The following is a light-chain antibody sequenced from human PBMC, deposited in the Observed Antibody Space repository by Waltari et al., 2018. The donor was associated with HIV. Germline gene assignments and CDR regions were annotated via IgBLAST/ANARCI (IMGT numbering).Light chain of an antibody. CDR1: SSAVGSYTR. CDR2: EVS. Sequence: QSALPQPPSVSGSPGQSVTISCTRTSSAVGSYTRVSWYPQPPGTAPKLMIYEVSNRPSGVPDRFSGSKSGNTASLTISGLQAEDEADYYCSSYTSSSTSVVFGGGTKLTVL. CDR3: SSYTSSSTSVV. V-gene: IGLV2-18*02. J-gene: IGLJ2*01.